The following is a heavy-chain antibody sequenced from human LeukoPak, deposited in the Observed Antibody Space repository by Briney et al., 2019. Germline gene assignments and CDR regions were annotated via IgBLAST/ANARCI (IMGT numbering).Heavy chain of an antibody. CDR3: ARVWGASFDY. V-gene: IGHV3-21*01. D-gene: IGHD3-16*01. J-gene: IGHJ4*02. Sequence: GGSLRLSCAASGFTFSSYSMNWVRQAPGKGLEWVSSISSSSSYIYYADSVKGRFTISRDNAKNSLYPQMNSLRAEDTAVYYCARVWGASFDYWGQGTLVTVSS. CDR1: GFTFSSYS. CDR2: ISSSSSYI.